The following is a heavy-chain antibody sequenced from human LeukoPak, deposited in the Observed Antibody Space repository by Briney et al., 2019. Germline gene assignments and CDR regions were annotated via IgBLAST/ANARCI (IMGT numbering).Heavy chain of an antibody. D-gene: IGHD6-13*01. CDR3: ARVSGYSSSWYVWGAYYFDY. J-gene: IGHJ4*02. CDR2: INHSGST. CDR1: GGSFSGYY. V-gene: IGHV4-34*01. Sequence: SETLSLTCAVYGGSFSGYYWSWIRQPPGKGLEWIGEINHSGSTNYNPSLKSRVTISVDTSKNQFSLKLSSVTAADTAVYYCARVSGYSSSWYVWGAYYFDYWGQGTLVTVSS.